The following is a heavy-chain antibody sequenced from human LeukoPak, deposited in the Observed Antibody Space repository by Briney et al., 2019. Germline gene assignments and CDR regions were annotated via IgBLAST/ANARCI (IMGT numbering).Heavy chain of an antibody. D-gene: IGHD3-3*01. V-gene: IGHV3-21*01. CDR3: ARDKGFWSGYYYYYMDV. J-gene: IGHJ6*03. CDR2: ISSSSYI. Sequence: GGSLRLSCAASGFTLSSYSMNWVRQAPGKGLEWVSSISSSSYIYYADSVKGRFTISRDNAKNSLYLQMNSLRAEDTAVYYCARDKGFWSGYYYYYMDVWGKGTTVTVSS. CDR1: GFTLSSYS.